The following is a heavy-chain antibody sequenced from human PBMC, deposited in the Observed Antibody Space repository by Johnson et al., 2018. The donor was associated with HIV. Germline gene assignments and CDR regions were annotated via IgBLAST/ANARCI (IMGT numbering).Heavy chain of an antibody. V-gene: IGHV3-30*18. CDR2: ISYEGRNK. J-gene: IGHJ3*02. CDR1: GFTFRSYG. CDR3: ANRRGIGDGTTGSLDI. D-gene: IGHD1-1*01. Sequence: QVQLVESGGGVVQPGGSLRLSCAASGFTFRSYGMHWVRQAPGKGLEWVAVISYEGRNKYYADSVKGRFTISRDNSKNTLFLQMNSLRPEDTAVYYCANRRGIGDGTTGSLDIWGQGTVVTVSS.